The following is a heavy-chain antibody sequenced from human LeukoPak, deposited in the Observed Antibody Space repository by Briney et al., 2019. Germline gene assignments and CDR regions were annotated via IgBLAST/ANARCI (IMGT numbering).Heavy chain of an antibody. J-gene: IGHJ4*02. V-gene: IGHV3-20*01. CDR2: INWKDGSI. Sequence: PGGSLRLSCVASGFTFDDYGMSWVRQVPGKGLEWVPGINWKDGSIGYADSVKGRFIISRDNAKNSLYLEMSSLRVEDTALYHCARGDGGDFWGQGTLVTVSS. CDR3: ARGDGGDF. D-gene: IGHD2-21*01. CDR1: GFTFDDYG.